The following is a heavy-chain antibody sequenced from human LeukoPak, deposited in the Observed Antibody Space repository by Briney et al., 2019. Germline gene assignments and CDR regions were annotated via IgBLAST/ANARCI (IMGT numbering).Heavy chain of an antibody. CDR1: GFTFSSYE. D-gene: IGHD4-17*01. CDR2: ISSSGSTI. CDR3: AREKGYGDYGDAFDI. J-gene: IGHJ3*02. V-gene: IGHV3-48*03. Sequence: GGSLTLSCPASGFTFSSYEMNWVRPAPGRGLEWVSYISSSGSTIYYADSVKGRFTISRDNAKNSLYLQMNSLRAEDTAVYYCAREKGYGDYGDAFDIWGQGTMVTVSS.